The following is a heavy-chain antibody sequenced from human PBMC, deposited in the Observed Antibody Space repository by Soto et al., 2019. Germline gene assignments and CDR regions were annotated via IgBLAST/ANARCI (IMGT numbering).Heavy chain of an antibody. CDR3: ARPEGGYGSGYSWFDP. Sequence: SETLSLTCSVSGRSISEINSYWGWIRQTPGEGLEWIGTIHHTGSTYYNPSLKSRVIISLDTSKNQFSLKLSSLTAADTALYYCARPEGGYGSGYSWFDPWGQGTRVTVSS. J-gene: IGHJ5*02. D-gene: IGHD5-12*01. V-gene: IGHV4-39*01. CDR2: IHHTGST. CDR1: GRSISEINSY.